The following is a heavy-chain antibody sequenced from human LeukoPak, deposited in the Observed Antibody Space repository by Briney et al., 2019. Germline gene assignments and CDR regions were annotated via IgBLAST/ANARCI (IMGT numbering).Heavy chain of an antibody. Sequence: PGGSLRLSCAASGFAFGNYAMGWVRQAPGKGLEWVSSIDSSGSYTPSADSVKGRFTISRDNSENTVYLQMNSLRAEDTAVYSCAKISTVTENIHHWGQGTLVTVSS. CDR3: AKISTVTENIHH. CDR1: GFAFGNYA. J-gene: IGHJ5*02. D-gene: IGHD4-17*01. CDR2: IDSSGSYT. V-gene: IGHV3-23*01.